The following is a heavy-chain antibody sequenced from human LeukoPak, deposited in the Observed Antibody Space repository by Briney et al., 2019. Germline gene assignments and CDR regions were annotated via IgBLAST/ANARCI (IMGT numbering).Heavy chain of an antibody. CDR2: SYSGGST. CDR1: GFTVTNNY. V-gene: IGHV3-53*01. J-gene: IGHJ4*02. Sequence: SGGSLRLSCVASGFTVTNNYMSWVRQAPGKGLEWVSVSYSGGSTHYADSVKGRFSISRDNSKNTLYLQMNSLRAEDTAVYYCARDRGAAAGGWGQGTLVTVSS. CDR3: ARDRGAAAGG. D-gene: IGHD6-13*01.